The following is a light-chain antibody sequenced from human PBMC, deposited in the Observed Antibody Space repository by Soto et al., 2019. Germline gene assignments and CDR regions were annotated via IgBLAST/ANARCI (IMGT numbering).Light chain of an antibody. V-gene: IGLV2-14*01. CDR3: SSYTSNTSPVV. J-gene: IGLJ2*01. Sequence: QSVLTQPASVSGSPGQSITISCTGTSSDVGNYNYVSWYQQHPGKAPKLMIYEVSNRPSGVSNRFSGSKSGNTASLTISGLQAENEADYDCSSYTSNTSPVVFGGGTKLTVL. CDR1: SSDVGNYNY. CDR2: EVS.